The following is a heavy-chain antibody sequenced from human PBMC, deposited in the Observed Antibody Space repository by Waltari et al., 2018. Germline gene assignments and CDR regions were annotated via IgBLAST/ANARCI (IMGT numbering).Heavy chain of an antibody. V-gene: IGHV3-48*04. J-gene: IGHJ3*02. CDR3: ARERIMITFGGVSHDAFDI. CDR1: GFTFSSYS. Sequence: EVQLVESGGGLVQPGGSLRLSCAASGFTFSSYSMNWVRQAPGQGMAWVSYISSSSTIYYADSVKGRFTISRDNAKNSLYLQMNSLRAEDTAVYYCARERIMITFGGVSHDAFDIWGQGTMVTVSS. CDR2: ISSSSTI. D-gene: IGHD3-16*01.